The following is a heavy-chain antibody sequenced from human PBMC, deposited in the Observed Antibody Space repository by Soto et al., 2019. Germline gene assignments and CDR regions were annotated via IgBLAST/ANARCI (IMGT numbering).Heavy chain of an antibody. CDR1: GYTFTSYG. Sequence: ASVKVSCKSSGYTFTSYGISWVRQAPGQGLEWMGWISAYNGNTNYAQKLQGRVTMTTDTSISTAYMELSSLRSEDTAVYYCELGYSSRWYAYYYYYGMDVWGQGTTVTVS. CDR2: ISAYNGNT. J-gene: IGHJ6*02. CDR3: ELGYSSRWYAYYYYYGMDV. V-gene: IGHV1-18*01. D-gene: IGHD6-13*01.